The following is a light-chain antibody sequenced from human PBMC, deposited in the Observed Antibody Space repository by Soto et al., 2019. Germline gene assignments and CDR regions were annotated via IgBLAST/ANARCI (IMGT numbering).Light chain of an antibody. V-gene: IGLV2-8*01. Sequence: QSALTQPPSASGSPGQSVTISCTGTSSDVGGYNFVSWYQHHPGKALKLIIYEVNKRPSGVPNRFSGSKSGDTASLTVSGLQDEDEADYYCNSYAGSNIYIFGTGTKLTVL. CDR2: EVN. J-gene: IGLJ2*01. CDR3: NSYAGSNIYI. CDR1: SSDVGGYNF.